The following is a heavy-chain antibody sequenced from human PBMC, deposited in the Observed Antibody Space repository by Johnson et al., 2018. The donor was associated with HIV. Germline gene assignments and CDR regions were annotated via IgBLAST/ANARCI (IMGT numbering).Heavy chain of an antibody. CDR2: IKSKTDGGTT. D-gene: IGHD2/OR15-2a*01. Sequence: VQLVESGGGVVQPGGSLRLSCAASGFTFNNAWMSWVRQAPGKGLEWVGRIKSKTDGGTTDYAAPVKDRFTISRDDSKNTLYLQMNSLKTEDTAVYYCTAYFADEKVPAFDIWGQGAMVTVSS. V-gene: IGHV3-15*01. CDR3: TAYFADEKVPAFDI. J-gene: IGHJ3*02. CDR1: GFTFNNAW.